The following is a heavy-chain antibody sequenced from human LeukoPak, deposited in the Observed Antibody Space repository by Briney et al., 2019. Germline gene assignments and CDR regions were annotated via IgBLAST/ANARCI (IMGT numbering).Heavy chain of an antibody. Sequence: ASVKVSCKPSRYTFTSYGISWVRQAPGQPLEGTGLISAYNGNTNYAQQLQARVTMTTDTSTSTAYMELMSFRSDETAVDYCARDGDFVTVAVFDYWGQGTMVTVSS. J-gene: IGHJ4*02. CDR3: ARDGDFVTVAVFDY. D-gene: IGHD1-14*01. CDR1: RYTFTSYG. CDR2: ISAYNGNT. V-gene: IGHV1-18*04.